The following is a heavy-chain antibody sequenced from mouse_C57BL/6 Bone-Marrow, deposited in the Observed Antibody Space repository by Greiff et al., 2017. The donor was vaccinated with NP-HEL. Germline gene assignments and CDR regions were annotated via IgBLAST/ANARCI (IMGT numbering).Heavy chain of an antibody. CDR2: IYPGSGST. CDR1: GYTFTSYW. D-gene: IGHD2-2*01. V-gene: IGHV1-55*01. CDR3: AREGRVTTVDY. J-gene: IGHJ2*01. Sequence: QVQLQQPGAELVKPGASVKMSCKASGYTFTSYWITWVKQRPGQGLEWIGDIYPGSGSTNYNEKFKSKATLTVDTSSSTAYMQLSSRTSEDSAVYYCAREGRVTTVDYWGQGTTLTVSA.